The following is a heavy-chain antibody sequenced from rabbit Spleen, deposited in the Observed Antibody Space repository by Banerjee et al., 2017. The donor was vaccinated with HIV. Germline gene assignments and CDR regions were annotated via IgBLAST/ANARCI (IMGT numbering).Heavy chain of an antibody. V-gene: IGHV1S45*01. CDR3: VREVAAKFNL. J-gene: IGHJ4*01. CDR2: IGIRSGTT. D-gene: IGHD4-1*01. CDR1: GFSFSGGAY. Sequence: QEELEESGGGLVKPEGSLTLTCKASGFSFSGGAYMCWVRQAPGKGLEWIACIGIRSGTTHYATWAKGRFTISKTSSTTVTLQMTSLTAADTATYFCVREVAAKFNLWGQGTLVTVS.